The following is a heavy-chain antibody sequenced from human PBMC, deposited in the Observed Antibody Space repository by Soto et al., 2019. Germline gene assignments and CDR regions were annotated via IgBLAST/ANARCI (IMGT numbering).Heavy chain of an antibody. V-gene: IGHV1-2*02. CDR2: MNPNTGGA. Sequence: QVQLVQSGAELKKPGASVRVSCKTSGYTFADFYIHWVRQAPGQGFEWMGWMNPNTGGADYAQKFLGRVAMTRDTSISTAYMELSRLPSNDTAVYFCATSTDGNFWGVSFWGQGTLVTVSS. J-gene: IGHJ4*02. CDR1: GYTFADFY. CDR3: ATSTDGNFWGVSF. D-gene: IGHD3-3*01.